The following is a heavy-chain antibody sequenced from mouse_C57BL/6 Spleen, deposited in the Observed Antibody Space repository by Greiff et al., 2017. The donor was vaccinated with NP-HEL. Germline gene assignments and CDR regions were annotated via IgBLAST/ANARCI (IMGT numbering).Heavy chain of an antibody. CDR1: GYTFTSYW. J-gene: IGHJ2*01. D-gene: IGHD2-4*01. V-gene: IGHV1-64*01. Sequence: QVQLQQPGAELVKPGASVKLSCKASGYTFTSYWMHWVKQRPGQGLEWIEMIHPNSGSTNYNEKFKSKATLTVDKSSSTAYMQLSSLTSEDSAVYYCARDWDYDGDYWGQGTTLTVSS. CDR3: ARDWDYDGDY. CDR2: IHPNSGST.